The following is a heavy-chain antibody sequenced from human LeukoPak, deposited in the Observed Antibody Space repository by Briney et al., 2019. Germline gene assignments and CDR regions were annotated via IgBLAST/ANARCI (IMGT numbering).Heavy chain of an antibody. CDR1: GGSISSYY. CDR2: IYYSGST. CDR3: ARDRLSGSYKGSAFDI. J-gene: IGHJ3*02. Sequence: SETLSLTCTVSGGSISSYYWSWIRQPPGKGLEWIGYIYYSGSTNYNPSLKSRVTISVDTSKNQFSLKLSSVTAADTAVYYCARDRLSGSYKGSAFDIWGQGTMVTVSS. V-gene: IGHV4-59*12. D-gene: IGHD1-26*01.